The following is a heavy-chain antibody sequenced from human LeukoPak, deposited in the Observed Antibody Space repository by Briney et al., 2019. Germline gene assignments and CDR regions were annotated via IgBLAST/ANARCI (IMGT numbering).Heavy chain of an antibody. Sequence: AGGSLRLSCAASGFSFSTYSMNWVRQAPGKGLEWVSAISGSGGSTYYADSVKGRFTISRDNSKNTLYLQMNSLRAEDTAVYYCAKALGGYSSSWSYYYYMDVWGKGTTVTVSS. D-gene: IGHD6-13*01. V-gene: IGHV3-23*01. CDR1: GFSFSTYS. J-gene: IGHJ6*03. CDR2: ISGSGGST. CDR3: AKALGGYSSSWSYYYYMDV.